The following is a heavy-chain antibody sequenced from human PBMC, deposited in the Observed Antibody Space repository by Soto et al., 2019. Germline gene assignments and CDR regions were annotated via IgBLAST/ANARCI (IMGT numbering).Heavy chain of an antibody. CDR1: GYSNTIYR. Sequence: KLACKTAGYSNTIYRSSWGRQKPEQGLEWMEWITSYNGDRNYAQKFQGRITMTRDTSTSTVYMEVSSLRSDDTAVYYCVRDSGVGGNYQSAWPWGSYFDYWGQGTLVTVSS. D-gene: IGHD1-26*01. CDR2: ITSYNGDR. J-gene: IGHJ4*02. CDR3: VRDSGVGGNYQSAWPWGSYFDY. V-gene: IGHV1-18*01.